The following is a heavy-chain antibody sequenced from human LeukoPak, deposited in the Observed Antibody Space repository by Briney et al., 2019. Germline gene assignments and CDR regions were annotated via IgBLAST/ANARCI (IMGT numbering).Heavy chain of an antibody. V-gene: IGHV3-30*03. CDR2: IGDDGTVQ. D-gene: IGHD1-20*01. CDR1: GFTFSTYG. CDR3: VREHSPDNWFFDF. Sequence: AGRSLRLSCVASGFTFSTYGMHWVRQTPGKGLEWVAVIGDDGTVQHYADSVKGRFTISRDNSKNTLFLQMNSLGTEDTAVYYCVREHSPDNWFFDFWGQGTLVAASP. J-gene: IGHJ4*02.